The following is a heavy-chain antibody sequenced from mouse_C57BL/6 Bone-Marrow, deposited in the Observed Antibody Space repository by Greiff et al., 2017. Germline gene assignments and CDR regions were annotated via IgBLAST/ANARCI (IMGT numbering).Heavy chain of an antibody. J-gene: IGHJ2*01. CDR3: ARCAQASDYFDY. D-gene: IGHD3-2*02. CDR2: IDPSASET. CDR1: GYTFTSYW. Sequence: QVHVKQPGAELVRPGSSVKLSCKASGYTFTSYWMHWVKQRPIQGLEWIGNIDPSASETHYNQKFKDKATLTVDNSSSTAYMQLSSLTSEDSAVYYGARCAQASDYFDYWGQGTTLTVSS. V-gene: IGHV1-52*01.